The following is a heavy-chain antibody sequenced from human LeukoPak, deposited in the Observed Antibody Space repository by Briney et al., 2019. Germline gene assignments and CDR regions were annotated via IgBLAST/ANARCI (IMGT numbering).Heavy chain of an antibody. Sequence: ASVKVSCKASGYTFTSYDINWVRQATGQGLEWMGWISAYNGNTNYAQKLQGRVTMTTDTSTSTAYMELRSLRSDDTAVYYCAREWELLFDYWGQGTLVTVSS. CDR3: AREWELLFDY. J-gene: IGHJ4*02. D-gene: IGHD1-26*01. CDR2: ISAYNGNT. CDR1: GYTFTSYD. V-gene: IGHV1-18*01.